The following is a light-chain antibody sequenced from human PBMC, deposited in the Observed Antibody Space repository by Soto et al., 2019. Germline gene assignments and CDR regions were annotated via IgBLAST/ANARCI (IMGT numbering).Light chain of an antibody. CDR2: AAS. Sequence: AIRMTESPSSFSASTGDRVTITFRPSQGISSYLAWYQQKPGKAPKLLIYAASTLQSGVPSRFSGSGSGTDFTLTISCLQSEDFATYYCQQYYSYPFTFGPGTKVDIK. V-gene: IGKV1-8*01. CDR3: QQYYSYPFT. CDR1: QGISSY. J-gene: IGKJ3*01.